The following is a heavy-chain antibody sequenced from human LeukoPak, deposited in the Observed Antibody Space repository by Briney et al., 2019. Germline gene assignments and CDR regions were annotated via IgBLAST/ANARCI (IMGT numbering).Heavy chain of an antibody. J-gene: IGHJ4*02. Sequence: GGSLRLSCAASGFTFSSYAMNWVRQAPGKGLEWVSAISGSRGTTYYTDSVKGRFTISRDNSQNTLYLQMNSLRAKDTAVYYCAKSLRFEDYTNLPFDYWGQGTLVTVSS. CDR1: GFTFSSYA. D-gene: IGHD3-10*01. CDR3: AKSLRFEDYTNLPFDY. V-gene: IGHV3-23*01. CDR2: ISGSRGTT.